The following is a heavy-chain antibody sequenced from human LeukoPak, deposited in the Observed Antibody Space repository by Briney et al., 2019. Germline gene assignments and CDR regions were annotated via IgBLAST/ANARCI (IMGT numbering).Heavy chain of an antibody. V-gene: IGHV4-59*08. Sequence: SETLSLTCTVSGGSISSYYWSWIRQPPGKGLEWIGYIYNSGSTKYNPSLKSRVTISVDTSKNQISLKLSSVTAADTAVHYCARGYGSGSYYPFDYWGQGTLVTVSS. J-gene: IGHJ4*02. CDR2: IYNSGST. CDR1: GGSISSYY. D-gene: IGHD3-10*01. CDR3: ARGYGSGSYYPFDY.